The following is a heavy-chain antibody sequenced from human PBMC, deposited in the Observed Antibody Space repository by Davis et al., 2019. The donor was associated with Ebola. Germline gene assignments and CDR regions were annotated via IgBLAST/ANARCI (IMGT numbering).Heavy chain of an antibody. J-gene: IGHJ6*04. CDR1: GFTFSNAW. Sequence: GESLKISCAASGFTFSNAWMSWVRQAPGKGLEWVGRIKSKTDGGTTDYAAPVKGRFTISRDDSKNTLYLQMNSLKTEDTAVYYCTTDLTVDDILFYYYGMDVWGKGTTVTVSS. D-gene: IGHD3-9*01. CDR3: TTDLTVDDILFYYYGMDV. CDR2: IKSKTDGGTT. V-gene: IGHV3-15*01.